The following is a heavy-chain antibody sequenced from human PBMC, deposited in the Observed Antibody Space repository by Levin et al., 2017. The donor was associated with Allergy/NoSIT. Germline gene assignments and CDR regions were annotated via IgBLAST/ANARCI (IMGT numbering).Heavy chain of an antibody. CDR3: AQGDSWFDS. CDR1: EYSFTDYH. V-gene: IGHV1-2*02. J-gene: IGHJ5*01. CDR2: INRNSGGT. Sequence: GGSLRLSCKGSEYSFTDYHMHWVRQAPGQRLEWMGWINRNSGGTSYAQQFQGRVTMTRDRSISTAYMELSRLTSDATAVYNCAQGDSWFDSWGQGTLVTVSS.